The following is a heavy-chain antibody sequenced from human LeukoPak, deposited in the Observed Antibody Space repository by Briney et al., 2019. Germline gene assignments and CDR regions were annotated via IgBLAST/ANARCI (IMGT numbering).Heavy chain of an antibody. Sequence: PSETLSLTCTVSGGSISDYNWNWIRQPAGKALEWLGRVYSSGITNYNPSLKSRATISVDKSNSQFSLKLTSVTAADTALYYCSTSHLVAWLDAFDIWGKGTMVTVSS. V-gene: IGHV4-4*07. CDR3: STSHLVAWLDAFDI. D-gene: IGHD5-12*01. CDR2: VYSSGIT. CDR1: GGSISDYN. J-gene: IGHJ3*02.